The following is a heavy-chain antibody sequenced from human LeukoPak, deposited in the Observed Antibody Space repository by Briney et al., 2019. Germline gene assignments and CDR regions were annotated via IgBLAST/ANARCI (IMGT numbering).Heavy chain of an antibody. CDR1: GFIFSTYW. CDR2: IKQDGSEE. V-gene: IGHV3-7*01. J-gene: IGHJ4*02. Sequence: GGSLRLSCAGSGFIFSTYWMGWVRPAPGKGLEWVANIKQDGSEEYYVDSVGGRFTISRDNAKKSLYLQMNSLRAEDTAVYCCAKVTLTSATFDGWGQGALVTVSS. CDR3: AKVTLTSATFDG. D-gene: IGHD4/OR15-4a*01.